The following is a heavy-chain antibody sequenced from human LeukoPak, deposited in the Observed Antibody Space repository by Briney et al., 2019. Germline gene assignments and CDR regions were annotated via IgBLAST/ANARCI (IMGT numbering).Heavy chain of an antibody. CDR3: ARRSTMSYHAIDV. J-gene: IGHJ6*02. D-gene: IGHD5/OR15-5a*01. Sequence: TGGSLRLSCVASGFTFNIYEMNWVRQAPGKGLEWISYITDGGSAVYYADSVKGRFTVSRDNARNSLFLQVNSLRAEDTATYYCARRSTMSYHAIDVWGQGTMVTVSS. V-gene: IGHV3-48*03. CDR2: ITDGGSAV. CDR1: GFTFNIYE.